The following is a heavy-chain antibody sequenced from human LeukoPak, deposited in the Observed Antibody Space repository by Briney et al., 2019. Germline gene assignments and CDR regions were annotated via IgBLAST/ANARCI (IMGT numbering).Heavy chain of an antibody. CDR3: AKASWVSSTDAVR. D-gene: IGHD6-19*01. V-gene: IGHV3-23*01. Sequence: PGGSLRLSCAASGLSFSSFDMSWVRQGPARGLEWVSSIRGNGETLYADSVKGRFTLSSDSSRNTVYFQLNNLRVEDTAIYYCAKASWVSSTDAVRWGQGTLVTVSS. J-gene: IGHJ4*02. CDR2: IRGNGET. CDR1: GLSFSSFD.